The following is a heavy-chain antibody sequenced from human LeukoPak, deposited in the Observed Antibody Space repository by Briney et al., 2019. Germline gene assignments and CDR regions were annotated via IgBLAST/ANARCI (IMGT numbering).Heavy chain of an antibody. CDR1: GYTFTAYF. CDR2: INPNSGAT. J-gene: IGHJ3*02. D-gene: IGHD2-2*01. Sequence: GASVKVSCKASGYTFTAYFMHWVRQAPGQGLEWMGWINPNSGATNYAQKFQGRVTMTRDTSISTAYMELSRLRSDDTAVYYCARGQHRYCSSTSCPYRAFDIWGQGTTVTVSS. V-gene: IGHV1-2*02. CDR3: ARGQHRYCSSTSCPYRAFDI.